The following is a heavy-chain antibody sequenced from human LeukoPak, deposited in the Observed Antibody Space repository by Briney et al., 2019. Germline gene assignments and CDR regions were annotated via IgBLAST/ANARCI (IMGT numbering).Heavy chain of an antibody. CDR1: GFTFSSYW. CDR3: ARAPRNLPEYYFDY. CDR2: IYYSGST. V-gene: IGHV4-59*01. Sequence: GSLRLSCAASGFTFSSYWMSWIRQPPGKGLEWIGYIYYSGSTNYNPPLKSRVTISVDTSKNQFSLKLSSVTAADTAVYYCARAPRNLPEYYFDYWGQGTLVTVSS. J-gene: IGHJ4*02.